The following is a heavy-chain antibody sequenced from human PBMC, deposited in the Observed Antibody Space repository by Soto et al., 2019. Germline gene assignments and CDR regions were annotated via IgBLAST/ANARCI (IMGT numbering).Heavy chain of an antibody. Sequence: QVQLVESGGGVVQPGRSLRLSCAASGFTFSNYAMHWVRQAPGKGLEWLAIISYDGDNEYYADSVRGRFTISRDNSKNTWYRQTNNRRHEDTAGYYGAKDGGPVYCNSPGCSAKHFDYWGQGTLVTVSS. CDR1: GFTFSNYA. V-gene: IGHV3-30*18. D-gene: IGHD2-2*01. CDR2: ISYDGDNE. J-gene: IGHJ4*02. CDR3: AKDGGPVYCNSPGCSAKHFDY.